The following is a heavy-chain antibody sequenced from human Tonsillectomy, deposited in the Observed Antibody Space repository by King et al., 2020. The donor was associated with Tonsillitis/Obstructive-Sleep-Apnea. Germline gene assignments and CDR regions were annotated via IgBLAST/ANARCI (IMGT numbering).Heavy chain of an antibody. J-gene: IGHJ3*02. CDR2: IYYSGST. D-gene: IGHD1-1*01. CDR3: ARRVQLERRGDAFNI. V-gene: IGHV4-39*01. CDR1: GGSISSSTYY. Sequence: QVQLQESGPGLVKPSETLSLTCTVSGGSISSSTYYWGWIRQPPGKGLEWIGTIYYSGSTYYNPSLKTRGTISVDTSNNPFSLKLSSVTAADTAVYYCARRVQLERRGDAFNIWGQGTMVTVSS.